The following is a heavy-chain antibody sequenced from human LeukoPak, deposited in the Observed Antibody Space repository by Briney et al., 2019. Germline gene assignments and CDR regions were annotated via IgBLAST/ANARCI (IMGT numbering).Heavy chain of an antibody. CDR2: ISSSGSTM. J-gene: IGHJ4*02. V-gene: IGHV3-48*01. CDR3: ARRGYSSILRDY. Sequence: GGSLRLSCAASRFTFSDFSMNWVRQAPGKGLEWVSSISSSGSTMYYADSVKGRFTISRDNAKNSLYLQMSGLRVEDTAVYYCARRGYSSILRDYWGQGTQIIVSS. CDR1: RFTFSDFS. D-gene: IGHD6-13*01.